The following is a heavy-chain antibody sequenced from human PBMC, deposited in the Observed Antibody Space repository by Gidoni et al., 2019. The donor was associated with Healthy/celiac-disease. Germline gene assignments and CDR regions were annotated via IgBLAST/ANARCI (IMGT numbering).Heavy chain of an antibody. Sequence: QVQLVESGGGVVQPGRYLRLSCAASGFTFSSYGMHWVRQAPGKGLEWVAVISYDGSNKYYADSVKGRFTISRDNSKNTLYLQMNSLRAEDTAVDYCAKDRGDVWGKGTTVTVSS. CDR1: GFTFSSYG. V-gene: IGHV3-30*18. CDR2: ISYDGSNK. J-gene: IGHJ6*04. CDR3: AKDRGDV.